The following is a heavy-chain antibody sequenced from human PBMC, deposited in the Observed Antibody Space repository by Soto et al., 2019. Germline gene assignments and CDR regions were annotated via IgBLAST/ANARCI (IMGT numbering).Heavy chain of an antibody. J-gene: IGHJ4*02. V-gene: IGHV3-48*01. D-gene: IGHD3-22*01. CDR2: ITSSSTTI. CDR1: GFTFSSYS. Sequence: GGSLRLSCAASGFTFSSYSMNWVRPAPGKGLEWVSYITSSSTTIYYADSVKGRFTISRDNAKNSLYLQMNSLRAEDTAVYYCARDLDYDSSGYYFPGFDYWGQGTLVTVSS. CDR3: ARDLDYDSSGYYFPGFDY.